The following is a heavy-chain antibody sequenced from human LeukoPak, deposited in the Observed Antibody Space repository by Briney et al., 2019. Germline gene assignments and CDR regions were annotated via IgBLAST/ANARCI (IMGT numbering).Heavy chain of an antibody. CDR2: IKHDGSEK. J-gene: IGHJ4*02. V-gene: IGHV3-7*01. D-gene: IGHD1-1*01. Sequence: TGGSLRLSCTASGFTFNSYSMTWVRQAPGKGLEWVANIKHDGSEKYYVDSVRGRVTISRDNAKNSLYLQMNTLRAEDTAVNFCARHNYYHFDYWGQGTLVTASS. CDR1: GFTFNSYS. CDR3: ARHNYYHFDY.